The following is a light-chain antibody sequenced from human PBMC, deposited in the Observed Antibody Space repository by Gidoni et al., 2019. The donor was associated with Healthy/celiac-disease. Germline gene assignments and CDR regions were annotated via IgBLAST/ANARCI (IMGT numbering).Light chain of an antibody. CDR3: QQYNSYSLT. J-gene: IGKJ4*01. Sequence: DIQMTQSPSTLSASVGDRVTITCRASQSISSWLAWYQQKPGKAPKLLIYKASSLESGIPSRFSGSGSGTEFTLTISSLQPDDFATYYCQQYNSYSLTFGGGTKVEIK. CDR2: KAS. CDR1: QSISSW. V-gene: IGKV1-5*03.